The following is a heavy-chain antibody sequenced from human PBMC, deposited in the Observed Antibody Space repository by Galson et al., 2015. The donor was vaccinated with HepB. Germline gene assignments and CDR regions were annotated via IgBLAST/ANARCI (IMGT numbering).Heavy chain of an antibody. CDR1: GYTFAGYY. D-gene: IGHD1-26*01. Sequence: SVKVSCKASGYTFAGYYMHWVRQAPGQGLEWMGWINPNSGGTNYAQKFQGRVTMTRDTSISTAYMELSRLRSDDTAVYYCARDLWEPSNWFDPWGQGTLVTVSS. CDR2: INPNSGGT. J-gene: IGHJ5*02. CDR3: ARDLWEPSNWFDP. V-gene: IGHV1-2*02.